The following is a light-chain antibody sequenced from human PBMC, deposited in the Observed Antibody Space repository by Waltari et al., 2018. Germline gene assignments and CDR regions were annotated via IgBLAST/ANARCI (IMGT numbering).Light chain of an antibody. CDR2: KAS. V-gene: IGKV1-5*03. J-gene: IGKJ2*01. CDR3: QHYNSFPYT. CDR1: QSISTW. Sequence: DIQMTQSPSTLSASVGDRVTSTCRASQSISTWLAWFQQKPGNAPKVLIYKASSLESGVPSRFSGSGSGTEFTLTISSLQPDDFATYYCQHYNSFPYTFGQGTKLEIK.